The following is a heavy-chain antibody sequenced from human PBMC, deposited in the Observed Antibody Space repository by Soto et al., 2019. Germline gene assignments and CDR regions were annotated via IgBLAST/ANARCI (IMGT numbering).Heavy chain of an antibody. V-gene: IGHV4-61*01. Sequence: QVQLQESGPGLVKPSETLSLTCTVSGGSVSSGSYYWSWIRQPPGKGLEWIGYIYYSGSTNYNPSLQCRVTISVATSKNQFSLKLSSVNAADTAVYYCERGRYSIAGIDYWGQGTLVTVSS. CDR2: IYYSGST. CDR1: GGSVSSGSYY. D-gene: IGHD6-13*01. J-gene: IGHJ4*02. CDR3: ERGRYSIAGIDY.